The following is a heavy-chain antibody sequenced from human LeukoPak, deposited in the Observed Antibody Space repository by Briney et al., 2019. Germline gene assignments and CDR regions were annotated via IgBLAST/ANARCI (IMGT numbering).Heavy chain of an antibody. V-gene: IGHV3-21*05. D-gene: IGHD3-22*01. CDR2: ISSSGSYT. CDR3: ASIYGSSGYSDY. J-gene: IGHJ4*02. CDR1: GFTFSTYS. Sequence: GGSLRLSCAASGFTFSTYSMNWVRQAPGKGLEWVSYISSSGSYTNYADSVKGRFTISRDNAKNSLYLQMNSLRAEDTAVYYCASIYGSSGYSDYWGQGTLVTVSS.